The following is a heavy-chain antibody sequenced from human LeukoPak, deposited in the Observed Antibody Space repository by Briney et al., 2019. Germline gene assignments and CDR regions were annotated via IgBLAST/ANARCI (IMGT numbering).Heavy chain of an antibody. CDR3: AKRGGSYGPFDY. J-gene: IGHJ4*02. V-gene: IGHV3-23*01. D-gene: IGHD1-26*01. Sequence: GGSLRLSCAASGFTFTNYAMSWVRQAPGKGLEWVSTISSSGATTDYAGSVKGRLTISRDNSRNTLFLQMNSLSAGDTAVYYCAKRGGSYGPFDYWGQGTLVTVSS. CDR1: GFTFTNYA. CDR2: ISSSGATT.